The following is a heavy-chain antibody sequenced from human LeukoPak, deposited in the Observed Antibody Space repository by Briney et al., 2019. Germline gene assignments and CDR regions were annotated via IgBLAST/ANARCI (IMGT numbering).Heavy chain of an antibody. CDR3: AKRDHQSKYFDY. D-gene: IGHD5/OR15-5a*01. V-gene: IGHV3-23*01. CDR2: ISGSGGSS. Sequence: PGGSLRLSCAASGFTFSSYAMSWVRQAPGKGLEWVSAISGSGGSSYYADSVKGRFTTSRDNSKNTLYLQMNSLRAEDTAVYYCAKRDHQSKYFDYWGQGTLVTVSS. CDR1: GFTFSSYA. J-gene: IGHJ4*02.